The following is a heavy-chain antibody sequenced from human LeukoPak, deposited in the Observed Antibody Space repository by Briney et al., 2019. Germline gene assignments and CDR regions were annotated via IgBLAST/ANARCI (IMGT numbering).Heavy chain of an antibody. CDR1: GFTFNSYA. CDR2: ISGSGGST. Sequence: GGSLRLSCAASGFTFNSYAKSWVSQAPGKGLEWVSTISGSGGSTYYADSVEGRFTISRDNSKNTLYLQLNSLRAEDTAVYYCAKDVWAYGSGNYVNHGFDFWGQGTMVTVSS. J-gene: IGHJ3*01. V-gene: IGHV3-23*01. D-gene: IGHD3-10*01. CDR3: AKDVWAYGSGNYVNHGFDF.